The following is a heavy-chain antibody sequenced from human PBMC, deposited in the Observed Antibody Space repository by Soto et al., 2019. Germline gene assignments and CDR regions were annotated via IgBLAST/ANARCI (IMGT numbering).Heavy chain of an antibody. CDR3: ARADMIRTFYYGMDV. D-gene: IGHD3-16*01. V-gene: IGHV4-31*03. CDR2: IYYSGTT. CDR1: GGSISSGDFY. J-gene: IGHJ6*02. Sequence: QVQLQESGPGLVKPSQTLSLTCTVSGGSISSGDFYWSWIRQHPGKGLEWIGYIYYSGTTYYNPSPKNRITISVDTSKNQFSLKLSSVTAADTAVYYCARADMIRTFYYGMDVWGQGTTVTVSS.